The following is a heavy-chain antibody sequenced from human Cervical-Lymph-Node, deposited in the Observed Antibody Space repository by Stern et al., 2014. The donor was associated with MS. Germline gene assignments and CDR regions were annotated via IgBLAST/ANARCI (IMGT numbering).Heavy chain of an antibody. Sequence: DQLVESGGGVVQPGRSLRVSCAASGFIFNYYGMHLVRQAPGKGLQWVAVISNDGSSRDYADSVKGRFTISRDNSKNTLFLQMNSLRVEDTGVYYCASRYDYGDYIYWGQGTLVTVSS. CDR2: ISNDGSSR. CDR1: GFIFNYYG. V-gene: IGHV3-30*03. D-gene: IGHD4-17*01. J-gene: IGHJ4*02. CDR3: ASRYDYGDYIY.